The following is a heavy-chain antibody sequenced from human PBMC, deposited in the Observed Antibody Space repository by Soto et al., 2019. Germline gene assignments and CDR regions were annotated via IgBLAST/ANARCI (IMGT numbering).Heavy chain of an antibody. CDR3: ARGTPYTTGWYYFDF. CDR1: VFTCTTYG. V-gene: IGHV3-30*03. CDR2: ISYDGTNK. Sequence: GWSLRLSCSASVFTCTTYGMHCCRQAPGKGLEWVAVISYDGTNKFYEDSVDGRFTISRDNSKNTLFLQMNSLRPEDTAVYYCARGTPYTTGWYYFDFWGQGTLVTVSS. D-gene: IGHD6-19*01. J-gene: IGHJ4*02.